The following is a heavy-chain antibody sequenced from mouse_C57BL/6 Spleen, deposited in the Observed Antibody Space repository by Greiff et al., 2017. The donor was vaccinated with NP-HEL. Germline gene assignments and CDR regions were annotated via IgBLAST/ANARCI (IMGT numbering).Heavy chain of an antibody. V-gene: IGHV5-17*01. J-gene: IGHJ3*01. CDR1: GFTFSDYG. D-gene: IGHD2-1*01. CDR3: ARGDYGNLFAY. Sequence: EVMLVESGGGLVKPGGSLKLSCAASGFTFSDYGMHWVRQAPEKGLEWVAYISSGSSTIYYADTVKGRFTISRDNAKHTLFLQMTSLRSEDTAMYYCARGDYGNLFAYWGQGTLVTVSA. CDR2: ISSGSSTI.